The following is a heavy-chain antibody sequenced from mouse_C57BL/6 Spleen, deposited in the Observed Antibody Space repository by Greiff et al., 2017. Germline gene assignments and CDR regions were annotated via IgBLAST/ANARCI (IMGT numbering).Heavy chain of an antibody. Sequence: QVHVKQPGAELVKPGASVKMSCKASGYTFTSYWITWVKQRPGQGLEWIGDIYPGSGGTNYNEKFKSKATLTVDTSSSTAYMQLSSLTSEDSAVYYCARYDDYEDAMDYWGQGTSVTVSS. CDR3: ARYDDYEDAMDY. V-gene: IGHV1-55*01. J-gene: IGHJ4*01. CDR1: GYTFTSYW. D-gene: IGHD2-4*01. CDR2: IYPGSGGT.